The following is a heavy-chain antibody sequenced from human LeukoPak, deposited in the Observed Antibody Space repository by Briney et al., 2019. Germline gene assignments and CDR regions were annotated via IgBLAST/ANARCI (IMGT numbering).Heavy chain of an antibody. Sequence: SETLSLTCAVYGGSFSGYYWSWIRQPPGKGLEWIGEINHSGSTNYNPSLKSRVTISVDTSKNQFSLKLSSVTAADTAVYYCARTPKGPMVRGVVDYWGQGTLVTVSS. J-gene: IGHJ4*02. D-gene: IGHD3-10*01. CDR1: GGSFSGYY. V-gene: IGHV4-34*01. CDR3: ARTPKGPMVRGVVDY. CDR2: INHSGST.